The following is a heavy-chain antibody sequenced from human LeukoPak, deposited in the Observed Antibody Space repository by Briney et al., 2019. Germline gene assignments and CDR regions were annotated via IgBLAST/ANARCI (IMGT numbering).Heavy chain of an antibody. J-gene: IGHJ4*02. CDR3: ARVDPGYSSSWYSDFNDY. V-gene: IGHV3-7*01. D-gene: IGHD6-13*01. CDR2: IKQEGSEK. CDR1: RVSVSSSTYY. Sequence: ETLSLTCTVSRVSVSSSTYYWSWVRQPPGKGLEGVANIKQEGSEKYYVDSVKGRFTISRAKAKTSLSLQMNSLRAEDTAVYYCARVDPGYSSSWYSDFNDYWGQGTLVTVSS.